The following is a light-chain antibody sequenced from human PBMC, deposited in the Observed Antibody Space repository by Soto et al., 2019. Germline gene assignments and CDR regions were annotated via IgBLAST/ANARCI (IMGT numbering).Light chain of an antibody. V-gene: IGLV2-14*01. CDR3: TSYTPIVTLGSV. CDR1: SSDIVGYNS. Sequence: QSVLTHPASVSGSPGQSITISCTGTSSDIVGYNSVSWYQQHPGRAPRLIIYEVTNRPSGVSNRFSASKSGNTASLTISGLQAEDEADYYCTSYTPIVTLGSVFGTGTKVTVL. J-gene: IGLJ1*01. CDR2: EVT.